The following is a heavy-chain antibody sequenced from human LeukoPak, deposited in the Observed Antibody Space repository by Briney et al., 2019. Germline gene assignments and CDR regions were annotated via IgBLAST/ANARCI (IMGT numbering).Heavy chain of an antibody. V-gene: IGHV4-59*01. Sequence: ASETLSLTCTVSGGSISSYYWSWIRQPPGKGLEWIGYIYYSGSTNYNPSLKSQVTISVDTSKSQFSLKLSSVTAADTAVYYCAREYYHDSSGCFDYWGQGTLVTVSS. CDR1: GGSISSYY. D-gene: IGHD3-22*01. J-gene: IGHJ4*02. CDR2: IYYSGST. CDR3: AREYYHDSSGCFDY.